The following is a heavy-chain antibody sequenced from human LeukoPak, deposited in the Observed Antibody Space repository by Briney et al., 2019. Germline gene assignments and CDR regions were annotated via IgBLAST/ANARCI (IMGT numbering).Heavy chain of an antibody. Sequence: SVKVFCKASGRTFSSYTISWVRQAPGQGLEWMGRHIPILGIANYAQKFQGRVTITADKSTSTAYMELRSLRSEDTAVYYCARDVRYCSGGSCYYLFDYWGQGTLVTVSS. D-gene: IGHD2-15*01. J-gene: IGHJ4*02. V-gene: IGHV1-69*04. CDR2: HIPILGIA. CDR3: ARDVRYCSGGSCYYLFDY. CDR1: GRTFSSYT.